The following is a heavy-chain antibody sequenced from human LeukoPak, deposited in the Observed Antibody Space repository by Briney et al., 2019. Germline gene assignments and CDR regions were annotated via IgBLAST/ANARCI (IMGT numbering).Heavy chain of an antibody. Sequence: SETLSLTCAVYGGSLSGYYWSWIRQPPGKGLEWIGEIHHSGSTNYNPSLKSRVTISVDTSKNQFSLKLSSVTAADTAVYYCARGDGYNSRRFDPWGQGTLVTVSP. J-gene: IGHJ5*02. CDR2: IHHSGST. CDR3: ARGDGYNSRRFDP. CDR1: GGSLSGYY. V-gene: IGHV4-34*01. D-gene: IGHD5-24*01.